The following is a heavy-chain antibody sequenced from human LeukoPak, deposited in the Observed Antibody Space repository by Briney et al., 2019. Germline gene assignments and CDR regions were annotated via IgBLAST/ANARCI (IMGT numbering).Heavy chain of an antibody. CDR3: ARVLRYCSGGNCYSGGLGYMDV. V-gene: IGHV3-74*01. D-gene: IGHD2-15*01. Sequence: PGGSLRLSCAASGFTFSDYWMHWVRQAPGKGLVWVSRIKSDGSNTNYADSVKGRFTISRDNAKNSLFLQMNSLRAEDTAVYYCARVLRYCSGGNCYSGGLGYMDVWGKGTTVTISS. CDR2: IKSDGSNT. CDR1: GFTFSDYW. J-gene: IGHJ6*03.